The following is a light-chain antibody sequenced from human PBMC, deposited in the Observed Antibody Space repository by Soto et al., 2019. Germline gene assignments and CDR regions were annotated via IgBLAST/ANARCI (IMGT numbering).Light chain of an antibody. V-gene: IGKV1-5*01. CDR2: HAS. CDR1: QSISSW. CDR3: QHDNSYSEA. J-gene: IGKJ1*01. Sequence: DIKMTQSPSTLSASVGDRVTITCRASQSISSWFAWYQQKPGKAPKLLIYHASSLESGVPSRFSGSGSGTEFTLTISSLQPDDFATYYCQHDNSYSEAFGQGTKVDI.